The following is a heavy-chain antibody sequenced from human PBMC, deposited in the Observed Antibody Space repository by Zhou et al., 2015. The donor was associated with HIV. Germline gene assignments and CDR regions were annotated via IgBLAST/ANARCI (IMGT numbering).Heavy chain of an antibody. J-gene: IGHJ4*02. CDR2: INPNSGGT. CDR1: GYTFTGYY. V-gene: IGHV1-2*02. CDR3: ARGHGGIWFGELLHFDY. D-gene: IGHD3-10*01. Sequence: QVQLVQSGAEVKKPGASVKVSCKASGYTFTGYYMHWVRQAPGQGLEWMGWINPNSGGTNYAQMFQGRVTMTRDTSISTAYMELSRLRSDDTAVYYCARGHGGIWFGELLHFDYWGQGTLVTVSS.